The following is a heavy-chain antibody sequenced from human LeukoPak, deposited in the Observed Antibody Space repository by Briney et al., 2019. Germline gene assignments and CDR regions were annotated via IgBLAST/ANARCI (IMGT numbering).Heavy chain of an antibody. CDR3: AREGDWNYFXY. V-gene: IGHV3-64*01. CDR2: XSSNXXXT. D-gene: IGHD1-1*01. J-gene: IGHJ4*02. Sequence: LXXVXAXSSNXXXTYXANSXKXRFTISRDNSKNTLYLQMGSLRXEDLAVYYCAREGDWNYFXYWGQGTLVTVSS.